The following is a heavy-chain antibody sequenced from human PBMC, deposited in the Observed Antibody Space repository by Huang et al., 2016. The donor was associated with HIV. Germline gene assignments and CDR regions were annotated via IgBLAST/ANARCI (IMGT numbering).Heavy chain of an antibody. J-gene: IGHJ3*01. V-gene: IGHV1-69*13. CDR2: IIPSFGTR. D-gene: IGHD3-16*01. CDR3: AKRGGAWGSPYAFDL. CDR1: GGSFNNVG. Sequence: QVQLVQSGAEVRKPGSSVKVYCRASGGSFNNVGINWGRQAAGKGVEWMGGIIPSFGTRNDAQRFKDRVTITADETTGVVHLEVTSLRSDDTAVYFCAKRGGAWGSPYAFDLWGPGTMVTVSS.